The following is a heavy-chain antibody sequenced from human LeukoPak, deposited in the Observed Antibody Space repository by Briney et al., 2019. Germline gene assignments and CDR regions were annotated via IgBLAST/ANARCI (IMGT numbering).Heavy chain of an antibody. CDR2: ISSSGTYI. Sequence: GGSLRLSCAASGFTFSSYSMNWVRHAPGKGLEGVSSISSSGTYIDYADSVKGRITISRDNAENSLFLQTHSLRAVDTAVYYCARAGDPEYWGQGTLVTVSS. CDR3: ARAGDPEY. V-gene: IGHV3-21*01. D-gene: IGHD3-10*01. J-gene: IGHJ4*02. CDR1: GFTFSSYS.